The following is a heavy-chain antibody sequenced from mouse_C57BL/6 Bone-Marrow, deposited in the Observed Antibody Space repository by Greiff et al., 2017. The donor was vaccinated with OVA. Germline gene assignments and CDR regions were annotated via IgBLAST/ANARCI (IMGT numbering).Heavy chain of an antibody. CDR3: ARDSVYFFEY. CDR2: FYPGSGNT. J-gene: IGHJ2*01. Sequence: ESGAEVVRPGASVKLSCKVSGYTFTDHYLNGVKQRPGQGLEGCARFYPGSGNTYYNEKCKGKATLTAEKSSNTGYVQMRSLTSEYSAGYVCARDSVYFFEYWGQGTTLTVSS. CDR1: GYTFTDHY. D-gene: IGHD2-12*01. V-gene: IGHV1-76*01.